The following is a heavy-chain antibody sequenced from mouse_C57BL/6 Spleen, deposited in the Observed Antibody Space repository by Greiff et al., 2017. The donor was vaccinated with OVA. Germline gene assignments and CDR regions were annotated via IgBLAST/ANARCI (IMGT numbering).Heavy chain of an antibody. Sequence: QVQLKQSGPELVKPGASVKISCKASGYAFSSSWMNWVKQRPGKGLEWIGRIYPGDGDTNYNGKFKGKATLTAEKSSSTAYMQLSSLTSEDSAVYVCAKDYEGYWYFDVWGTGTTVTVSS. CDR1: GYAFSSSW. CDR2: IYPGDGDT. D-gene: IGHD2-4*01. CDR3: AKDYEGYWYFDV. V-gene: IGHV1-82*01. J-gene: IGHJ1*03.